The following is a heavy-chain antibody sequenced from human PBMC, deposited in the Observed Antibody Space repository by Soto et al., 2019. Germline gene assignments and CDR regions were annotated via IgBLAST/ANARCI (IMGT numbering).Heavy chain of an antibody. CDR3: AKDTLYGGNYYYYDMDV. V-gene: IGHV3-9*01. J-gene: IGHJ6*03. CDR2: ISWNSGSV. D-gene: IGHD4-17*01. Sequence: EVQLVESGGGLVQPGGSLRLSCAVSGFTFDEYAMHWVRQAPGTGLEWVSGISWNSGSVGYANSVKGRFTISRDNAKNSLYLQMNSLRAEDTALYYCAKDTLYGGNYYYYDMDVWGKGTAVTVSS. CDR1: GFTFDEYA.